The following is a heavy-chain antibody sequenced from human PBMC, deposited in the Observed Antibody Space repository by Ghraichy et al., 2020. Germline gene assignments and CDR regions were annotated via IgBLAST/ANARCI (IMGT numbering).Heavy chain of an antibody. V-gene: IGHV1-2*02. Sequence: ASVKVSCKASGYTFTGYYMHWVRQAPGQGLEWMGWINPNSGGTNYAQKFQGRVTMTRDTSISTAYMELSRLRSDDTAVYYCARVRALLWFGELSNWFDPWGQGTLVTVSS. J-gene: IGHJ5*02. D-gene: IGHD3-10*01. CDR3: ARVRALLWFGELSNWFDP. CDR1: GYTFTGYY. CDR2: INPNSGGT.